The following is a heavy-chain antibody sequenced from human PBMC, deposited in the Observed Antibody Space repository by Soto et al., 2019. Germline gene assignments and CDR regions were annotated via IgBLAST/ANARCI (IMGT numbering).Heavy chain of an antibody. V-gene: IGHV3-21*01. J-gene: IGHJ4*02. Sequence: GSVRLSCVVSGITFSSFSMNWVRQAPGQGLEWVASISSNPNYIYYADSVKGRFTISRDNAKNSLFLQMNSLRAEDTAVYYCASPYYYDSSGYLGGALWGPGTLVTVSS. CDR1: GITFSSFS. CDR2: ISSNPNYI. D-gene: IGHD3-22*01. CDR3: ASPYYYDSSGYLGGAL.